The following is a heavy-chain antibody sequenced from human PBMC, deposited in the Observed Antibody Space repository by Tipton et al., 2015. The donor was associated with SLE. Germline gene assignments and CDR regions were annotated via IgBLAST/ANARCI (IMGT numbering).Heavy chain of an antibody. V-gene: IGHV4-59*01. D-gene: IGHD3-3*01. J-gene: IGHJ6*02. CDR1: GASIRDYY. CDR3: AREWSGTKYYYSVDA. CDR2: IDYDGRP. Sequence: TLSLTCTVSGASIRDYYWTWIRQPPGKGLDWIGYIDYDGRPNYNPSLKSRVTISVDTSNNQFSLKLSSVTVADTAVYYCAREWSGTKYYYSVDAWGQGTTVTVSS.